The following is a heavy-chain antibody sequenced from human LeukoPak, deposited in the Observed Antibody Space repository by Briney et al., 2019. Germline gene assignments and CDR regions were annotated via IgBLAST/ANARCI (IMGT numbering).Heavy chain of an antibody. V-gene: IGHV3-21*01. J-gene: IGHJ4*02. CDR1: GFTFSSYS. CDR2: ISSSSSYM. Sequence: PGGSLRLSCAASGFTFSSYSMNWVRQAPGKGLEWVSSISSSSSYMYYADSVKGRFTISRDNAKNSLYLQMNSLRAEDTAVYYCARVFPGCSSTSCYADYWGQGTLVTVSS. D-gene: IGHD2-2*01. CDR3: ARVFPGCSSTSCYADY.